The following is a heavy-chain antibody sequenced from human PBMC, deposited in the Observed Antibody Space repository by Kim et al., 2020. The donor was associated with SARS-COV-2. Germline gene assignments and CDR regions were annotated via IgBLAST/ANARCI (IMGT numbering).Heavy chain of an antibody. CDR1: GFTFSSYA. J-gene: IGHJ2*01. CDR3: AGRKGVVVDPLYFDL. CDR2: ISGSGGST. V-gene: IGHV3-23*01. Sequence: GGSLRLSCAASGFTFSSYAMSWVRQAPGKGLEWVSAISGSGGSTYYADSVKGRFTISRDNSKNTLYLQMNSLRAEDTAVYYCAGRKGVVVDPLYFDLWGRGTLVTVSS. D-gene: IGHD3-22*01.